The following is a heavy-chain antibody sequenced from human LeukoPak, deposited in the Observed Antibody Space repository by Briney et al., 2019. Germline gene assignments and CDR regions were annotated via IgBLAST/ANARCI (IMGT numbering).Heavy chain of an antibody. Sequence: ASVTVSCKASGYTFTNYGISWVRQAPGQGLEWMGWVSAYNGNTNYAQSLQGRVAMTTDTSTTTAYMELRSLTSDDTAVYYCARDLGFSSSSATPLDYWGQGTLVTVSS. V-gene: IGHV1-18*01. D-gene: IGHD6-6*01. J-gene: IGHJ4*02. CDR2: VSAYNGNT. CDR1: GYTFTNYG. CDR3: ARDLGFSSSSATPLDY.